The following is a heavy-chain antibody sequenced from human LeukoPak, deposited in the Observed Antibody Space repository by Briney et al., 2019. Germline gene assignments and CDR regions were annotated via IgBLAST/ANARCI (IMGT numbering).Heavy chain of an antibody. J-gene: IGHJ3*02. D-gene: IGHD6-13*01. CDR2: ISSSSTI. Sequence: GVSLRLSCAASGFTFSSCSMNWVRQAPGKGLEWVSYISSSSTIYYADSVKGRFTISRDNAKNSLYLQMNSLRAEDTAVYYCARPIAAAGLDAFDIWGQGTMVTVSS. CDR3: ARPIAAAGLDAFDI. V-gene: IGHV3-48*01. CDR1: GFTFSSCS.